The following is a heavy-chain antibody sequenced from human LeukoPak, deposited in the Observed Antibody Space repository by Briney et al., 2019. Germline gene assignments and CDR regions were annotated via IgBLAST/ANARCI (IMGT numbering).Heavy chain of an antibody. CDR1: GFTFSSYA. Sequence: PGGSLRLSCAASGFTFSSYAMSWVRQAPGKGLEWVSAISGSGGSTYYADSVKGRFTIFRDNSKNMLYLQMNSLRAEDTAVYYCARGVYLGDWYSGYDCFDFWGQGTLVTVSS. V-gene: IGHV3-23*01. CDR3: ARGVYLGDWYSGYDCFDF. CDR2: ISGSGGST. D-gene: IGHD5-12*01. J-gene: IGHJ4*02.